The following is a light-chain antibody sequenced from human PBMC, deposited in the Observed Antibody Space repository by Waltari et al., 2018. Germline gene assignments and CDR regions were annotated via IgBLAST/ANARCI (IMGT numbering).Light chain of an antibody. CDR1: SQNVGDYNR. Sequence: QSALTQPASVSGSPGQSVTTPCTGTSQNVGDYNRVSWFQHHPDQPPKPLIFYVSKRPSGVSNRFSGSKSGNTASLTISGLQTEDEADYYCCSYSTGGSWMFGGGTKLTVL. J-gene: IGLJ3*02. CDR3: CSYSTGGSWM. CDR2: YVS. V-gene: IGLV2-23*02.